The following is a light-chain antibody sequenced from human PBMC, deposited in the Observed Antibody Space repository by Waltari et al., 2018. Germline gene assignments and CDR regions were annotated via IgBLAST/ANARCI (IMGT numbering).Light chain of an antibody. CDR1: QSLLDSEDGNTY. Sequence: DIVMTQTPLSLPVTPGEPASISCRSSQSLLDSEDGNTYLEWYLQKPGQFQQPLIYEVANRASGVPDRFSGSGSDTDFTLKISRVEAEDVGVYYCMQGIEYPFTFGPGTKLDIK. CDR2: EVA. J-gene: IGKJ3*01. V-gene: IGKV2-40*01. CDR3: MQGIEYPFT.